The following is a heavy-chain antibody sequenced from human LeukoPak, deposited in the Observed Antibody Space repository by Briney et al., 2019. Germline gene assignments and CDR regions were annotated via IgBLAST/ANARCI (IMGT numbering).Heavy chain of an antibody. D-gene: IGHD3-16*01. CDR1: SGSISSFY. V-gene: IGHV4-59*01. Sequence: SETLSLTCTVFSGSISSFYWRWIRQPPGRGLEWVGYIYYSGSTNYNPSLKSRVTMSVDASKNQRSLKLSSVTAADTAVYYCATMVQGIYTYFGSWGQGNLVAVSS. J-gene: IGHJ4*02. CDR2: IYYSGST. CDR3: ATMVQGIYTYFGS.